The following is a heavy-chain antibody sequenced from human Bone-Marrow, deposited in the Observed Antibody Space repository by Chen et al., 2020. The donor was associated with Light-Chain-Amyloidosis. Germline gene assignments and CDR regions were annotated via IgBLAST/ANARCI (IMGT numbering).Heavy chain of an antibody. CDR1: GFTFSSHW. Sequence: EVQLVESGGGLVQPGGSLKLSCAASGFTFSSHWMSWVRQAPGKGLEWVANIKEDGSQKYYVDSVKGQFTISRDNAKNSLYLQMNSLRAEDTAVYYCARDHSSGWYTYQDYWGQGTLVSVSS. D-gene: IGHD6-13*01. J-gene: IGHJ4*02. CDR3: ARDHSSGWYTYQDY. V-gene: IGHV3-7*03. CDR2: IKEDGSQK.